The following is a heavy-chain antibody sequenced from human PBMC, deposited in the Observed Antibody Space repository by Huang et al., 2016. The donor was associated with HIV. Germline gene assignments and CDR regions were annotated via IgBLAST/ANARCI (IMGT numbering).Heavy chain of an antibody. Sequence: VQLLVSGGGLVQPGGSLRLSCATFGFPFTAYARRRVSQAPGNGLGSVSAWSGGVSGTYYADSVEGRFTDSKDVSTDTRYLQMDRLRADDTAVYYGAREENTKAPDYWGQGTPVTVSS. CDR1: GFPFTAYA. V-gene: IGHV3-23*01. J-gene: IGHJ4*02. CDR2: WSGGVSGT. CDR3: AREENTKAPDY.